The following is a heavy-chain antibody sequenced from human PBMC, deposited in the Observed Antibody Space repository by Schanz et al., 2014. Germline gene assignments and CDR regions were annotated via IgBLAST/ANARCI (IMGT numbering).Heavy chain of an antibody. D-gene: IGHD2-2*01. CDR3: ARRASCSRIGCPFDS. Sequence: VQLVESGGGVVQPGRSLRLSCAASGFIFSSYGLHWVRQAPGKGLEWVGRFRNKNNRYTTEYAASVKGRCTISRDDSKNSLYLQMNSLKTEDTAMYYCARRASCSRIGCPFDSWGQGTLVTVSS. CDR1: GFIFSSYG. J-gene: IGHJ4*02. V-gene: IGHV3-72*01. CDR2: FRNKNNRYTT.